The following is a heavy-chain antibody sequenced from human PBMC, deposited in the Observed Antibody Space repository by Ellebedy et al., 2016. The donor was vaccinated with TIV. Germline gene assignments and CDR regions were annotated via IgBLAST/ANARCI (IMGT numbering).Heavy chain of an antibody. D-gene: IGHD3-10*01. J-gene: IGHJ3*02. CDR3: AIYGPGSYNVDAFDI. V-gene: IGHV4-4*02. Sequence: MPLETLSLTCAVSGGSISSNNWWSWVRQPPGKGLEWIGEIYLSGSTNYSPSLKSRATISVDKSKKQLSLKLSSVTAADTAVYYCAIYGPGSYNVDAFDIWGQGTMVTVSS. CDR1: GGSISSNNW. CDR2: IYLSGST.